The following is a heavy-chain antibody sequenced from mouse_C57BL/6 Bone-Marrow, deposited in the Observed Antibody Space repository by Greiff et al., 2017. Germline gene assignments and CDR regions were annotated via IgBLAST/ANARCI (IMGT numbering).Heavy chain of an antibody. CDR3: ARRGPYGNYDY. V-gene: IGHV1-64*01. J-gene: IGHJ2*01. D-gene: IGHD2-1*01. CDR1: GYTFTSYW. CDR2: IHPNSGST. Sequence: QVQLKQSGAELVKPGASVKLSCKASGYTFTSYWMHWVKQRPGQGLEWIGMIHPNSGSTNYNEKFKSKATLTVDKSSSTAYMQLSSLTSEDSAVYYCARRGPYGNYDYWGQGTTLTVSS.